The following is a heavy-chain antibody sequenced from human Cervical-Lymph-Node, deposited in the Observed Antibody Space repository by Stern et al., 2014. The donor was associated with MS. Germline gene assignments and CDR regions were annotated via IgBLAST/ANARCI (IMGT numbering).Heavy chain of an antibody. V-gene: IGHV5-51*01. CDR1: GYTFTSYW. Sequence: MQLVQSGPEVKRPGESLKISCQASGYTFTSYWIGWVRQMPGKGLEWIAIIFPGGSYIRSSPSFQAQDTISANKSSSTAYLQWNNLKASDTAIYYCARQRYFDYWGQGTLVTVSS. CDR3: ARQRYFDY. J-gene: IGHJ4*02. CDR2: IFPGGSYI.